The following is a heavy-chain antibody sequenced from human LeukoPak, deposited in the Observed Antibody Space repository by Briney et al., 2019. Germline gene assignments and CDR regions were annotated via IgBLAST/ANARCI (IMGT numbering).Heavy chain of an antibody. D-gene: IGHD3-16*01. CDR3: ARGPDGGLRLGDRPYYYYYYMDV. CDR1: GYTFTGYY. Sequence: ASVKVSCKASGYTFTGYYMHWVRQAPGQGLEWMGRINPNSGGTNYAQKFQGRVTMTRDTPISTAYMELSSLRSEDTAVYYCARGPDGGLRLGDRPYYYYYYMDVWGKGTTVTVSS. CDR2: INPNSGGT. J-gene: IGHJ6*03. V-gene: IGHV1-2*06.